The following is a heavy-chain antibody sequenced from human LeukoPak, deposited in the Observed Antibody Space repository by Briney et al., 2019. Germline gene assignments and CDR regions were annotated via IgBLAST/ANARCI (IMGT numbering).Heavy chain of an antibody. V-gene: IGHV3-23*01. Sequence: PGGSLRLSCTASGFTFSSFAMTWVRQAPGKGLEWVSTIRSNGDTTYNADSVRGRFTISRDNSKNTLYLELNSLRVEDTATFYCAKGQELDDGVFDSRGQGTMVTVSS. CDR3: AKGQELDDGVFDS. CDR2: IRSNGDTT. CDR1: GFTFSSFA. D-gene: IGHD1-1*01. J-gene: IGHJ4*02.